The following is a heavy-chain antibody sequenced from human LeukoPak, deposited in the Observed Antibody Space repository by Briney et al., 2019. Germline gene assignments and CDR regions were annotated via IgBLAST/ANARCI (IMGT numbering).Heavy chain of an antibody. D-gene: IGHD6-19*01. CDR2: INHSGST. CDR3: ARRSSGWSREY. Sequence: PSETLSLTCAVYGGSFSDYYWSWIRQPPGKGLEWIGEINHSGSTNYNPSLKSRVTISVDTSKNQFSLKLSSVTAADTAVYCCARRSSGWSREYWGQGSLVTVSS. J-gene: IGHJ4*02. CDR1: GGSFSDYY. V-gene: IGHV4-34*01.